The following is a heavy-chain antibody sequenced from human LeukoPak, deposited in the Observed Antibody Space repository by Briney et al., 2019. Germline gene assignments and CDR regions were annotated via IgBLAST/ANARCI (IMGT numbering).Heavy chain of an antibody. J-gene: IGHJ5*02. CDR2: ISAYNGNT. Sequence: GAPVKVSCKASGYTFTSYGISWVRQAPGQGLEWMGWISAYNGNTNYAQKLQGRVTMTTDTSTSTAYMELRSLRSDDTAVYYCARDFSVVPAARSWFDPWGQGTLVTVSS. V-gene: IGHV1-18*01. D-gene: IGHD2-2*01. CDR3: ARDFSVVPAARSWFDP. CDR1: GYTFTSYG.